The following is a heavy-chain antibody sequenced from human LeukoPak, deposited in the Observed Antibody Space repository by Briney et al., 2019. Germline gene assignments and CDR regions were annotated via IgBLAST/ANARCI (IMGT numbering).Heavy chain of an antibody. J-gene: IGHJ5*02. CDR2: IYMSGST. D-gene: IGHD6-19*01. CDR3: ARDHRTPGYSSGWYVRPGWFDP. Sequence: SETLSLTCSVSGGSIRSGTDYWSWVRQPAGKGLEWIGRIYMSGSTDYNPSFKSRVTMSVDTSKNQLSLKLSSVTAADTAVYYCARDHRTPGYSSGWYVRPGWFDPWGQGTLVTVSS. CDR1: GGSIRSGTDY. V-gene: IGHV4-61*02.